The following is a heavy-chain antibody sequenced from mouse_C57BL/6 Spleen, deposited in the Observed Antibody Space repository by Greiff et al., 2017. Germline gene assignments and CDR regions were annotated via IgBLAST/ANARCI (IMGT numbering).Heavy chain of an antibody. CDR1: GFSLTSYG. J-gene: IGHJ4*01. V-gene: IGHV2-4*01. Sequence: VKLVESGPGLVQPSQSLSITCTVSGFSLTSYGVHWVRQPPGKGLEWLGVIWSGGSTDYNAAFISRLSISKDNSKSQVFFKMNSLQADDTAIYYCAKIGGNYVYAMDYWGQGTSVTVSS. CDR2: IWSGGST. D-gene: IGHD1-1*02. CDR3: AKIGGNYVYAMDY.